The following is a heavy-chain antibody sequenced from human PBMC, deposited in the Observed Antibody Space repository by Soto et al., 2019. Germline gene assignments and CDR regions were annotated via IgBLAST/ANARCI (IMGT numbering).Heavy chain of an antibody. J-gene: IGHJ3*02. CDR2: INHSGST. Sequence: PSETLSLTCAVYGGSFSGYYWSWIRQPPGKGLEWIGEINHSGSTNYNPSLKSRVTISVDTSKNQFSLKLSSVTAADTAVYYCARGIDTRGNDAFDIWGQGTMVTV. CDR1: GGSFSGYY. CDR3: ARGIDTRGNDAFDI. V-gene: IGHV4-34*01. D-gene: IGHD3-3*01.